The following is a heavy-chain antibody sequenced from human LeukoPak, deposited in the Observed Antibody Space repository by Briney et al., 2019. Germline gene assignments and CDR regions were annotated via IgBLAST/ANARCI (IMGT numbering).Heavy chain of an antibody. V-gene: IGHV3-23*01. CDR3: AKDRDGSGWWEVFDY. CDR2: ISGSGGST. D-gene: IGHD6-19*01. CDR1: GFTFSSYA. J-gene: IGHJ4*02. Sequence: GGSLRLSCAASGFTFSSYAMSWVRQAPGKGPEWVSAISGSGGSTYYADSVKGRFTISRDNSKNTLYLQMNSLRAEDTAVYYCAKDRDGSGWWEVFDYWGQGTLVTVSS.